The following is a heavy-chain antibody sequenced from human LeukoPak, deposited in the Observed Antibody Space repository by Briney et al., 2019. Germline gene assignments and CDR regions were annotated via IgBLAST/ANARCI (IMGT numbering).Heavy chain of an antibody. CDR3: AKGEGLLRFLENWFDP. Sequence: GGSLRLSCAASGFTFSDYYMSWIRQAPGKGLEWVSYISSSGSTIYYADSVKGRFTISRDNSKNTLYLQMNSLRAEDTAVYYCAKGEGLLRFLENWFDPWGQGTLVTVPS. CDR1: GFTFSDYY. V-gene: IGHV3-11*04. CDR2: ISSSGSTI. J-gene: IGHJ5*02. D-gene: IGHD3-3*01.